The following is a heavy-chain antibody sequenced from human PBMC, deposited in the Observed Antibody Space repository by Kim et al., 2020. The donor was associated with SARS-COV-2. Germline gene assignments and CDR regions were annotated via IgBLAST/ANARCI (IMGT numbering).Heavy chain of an antibody. J-gene: IGHJ3*01. Sequence: GGSLRLSCAASGFTFSSYAMHWVRQASGKGLEWVGGIRCKANSNAKADSVTVKGTFTRARANSTTSAQMHMLSPKTKDTAVCSWERVPATPLSFWDA. CDR3: ERVPATPLSFWDA. CDR2: IRCKANSNAK. CDR1: GFTFSSYA. V-gene: IGHV3-73*01. D-gene: IGHD2-2*01.